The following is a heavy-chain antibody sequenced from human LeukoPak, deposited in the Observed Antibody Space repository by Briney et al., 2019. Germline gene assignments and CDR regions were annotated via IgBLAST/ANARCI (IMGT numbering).Heavy chain of an antibody. CDR3: ARGSTYYDSSGQVPFDY. Sequence: GGSLRLSCAASGFTFSTYSVNWVRQAPGKGLEWVSYISSSSTIYYADSVKGRFTISRDNAKNSLYLQMNSLRAEDTAVYYCARGSTYYDSSGQVPFDYWGQGTLVTVSS. V-gene: IGHV3-48*01. J-gene: IGHJ4*02. D-gene: IGHD3-22*01. CDR2: ISSSSTI. CDR1: GFTFSTYS.